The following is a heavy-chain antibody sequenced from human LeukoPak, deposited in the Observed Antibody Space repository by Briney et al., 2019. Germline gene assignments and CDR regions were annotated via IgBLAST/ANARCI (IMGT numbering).Heavy chain of an antibody. D-gene: IGHD3-10*01. CDR3: ARSPLWFGENYFDY. Sequence: GGSLRLSCAASGFTVSSDYMSWVRQAPGKGLEWVSVIYSGGSTYYADSVKGRFTISRDNSKNTLYLQMNSLRAEDTAVYYCARSPLWFGENYFDYWGQGTLVTVSS. CDR2: IYSGGST. V-gene: IGHV3-53*01. CDR1: GFTVSSDY. J-gene: IGHJ4*02.